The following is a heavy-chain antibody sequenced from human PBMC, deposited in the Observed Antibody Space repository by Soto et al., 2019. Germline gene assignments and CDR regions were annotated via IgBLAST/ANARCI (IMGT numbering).Heavy chain of an antibody. D-gene: IGHD2-15*01. CDR1: GFTFSSHN. CDR2: IDASSSTI. CDR3: VGEVVGTNWDYFGF. Sequence: GGSLRLSCTDSGFTFSSHNMNWVRQAPGKGLEWVSYIDASSSTIYYADSVKGRFTISRDNAKKSVYLQMNSLRVEDTAVYYRVGEVVGTNWDYFGFWRQGTLVTVSS. J-gene: IGHJ4*01. V-gene: IGHV3-48*01.